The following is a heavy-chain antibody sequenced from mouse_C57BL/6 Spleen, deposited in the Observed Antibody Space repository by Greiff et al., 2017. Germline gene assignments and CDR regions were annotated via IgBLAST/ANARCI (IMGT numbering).Heavy chain of an antibody. CDR3: TTGTGAWFAY. D-gene: IGHD4-1*01. CDR1: GFNIKDDY. Sequence: EVQLQQSGAELVRPGASVKLSCTASGFNIKDDYMHWVKQRPEQGLEWIGWIDPENGDTEYASKFQGKATITADTSSNTAYLQLSSLTSEDTAVYYCTTGTGAWFAYWGQGTLVTVSA. J-gene: IGHJ3*01. CDR2: IDPENGDT. V-gene: IGHV14-4*01.